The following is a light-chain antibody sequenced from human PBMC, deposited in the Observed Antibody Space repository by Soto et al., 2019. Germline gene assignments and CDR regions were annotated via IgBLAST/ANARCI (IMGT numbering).Light chain of an antibody. CDR2: INY. CDR3: AVWDDTLDARV. J-gene: IGLJ3*02. V-gene: IGLV1-44*01. CDR1: DSNIGSNT. Sequence: QSVLTQAPSVSGIPGQSVTISCSGSDSNIGSNTVNWYQQLPGMAPKLLIYINYKRPSGVPDRFSASKSDTSASLAISGLQSEDEAHYYCAVWDDTLDARVFGGGTKVTVL.